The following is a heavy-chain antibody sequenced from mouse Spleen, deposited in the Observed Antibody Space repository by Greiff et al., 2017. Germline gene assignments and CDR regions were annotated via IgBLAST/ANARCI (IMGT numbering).Heavy chain of an antibody. J-gene: IGHJ4*01. Sequence: EVKLMESGGGLVKPGGSLKLSCAASGFTFSDYGMAWVRQAPGKGPEWVAFISNLAYSIYYADTVTGRFTISRENAKNTLYLEMSSLRSEDTAMYYCARLGRSYYNAMDYWGQGTSVTVSS. CDR1: GFTFSDYG. D-gene: IGHD4-1*01. CDR2: ISNLAYSI. CDR3: ARLGRSYYNAMDY. V-gene: IGHV5-15*01.